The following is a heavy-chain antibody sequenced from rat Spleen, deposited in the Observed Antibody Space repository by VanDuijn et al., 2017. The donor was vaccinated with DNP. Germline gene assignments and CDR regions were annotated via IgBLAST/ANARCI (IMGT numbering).Heavy chain of an antibody. Sequence: EVQVVESGGGLVQPGRSLKLSCAASGFTFSNYGMAWVRQAPKKGLEWVATITTSGGSTYYRDSVKGRFTISRDNAKSTLYLQMDSLRSEDTATYYCTTLGDYWGQGVMVTVSS. J-gene: IGHJ2*01. CDR3: TTLGDY. D-gene: IGHD5-1*01. CDR1: GFTFSNYG. V-gene: IGHV5-27*01. CDR2: ITTSGGST.